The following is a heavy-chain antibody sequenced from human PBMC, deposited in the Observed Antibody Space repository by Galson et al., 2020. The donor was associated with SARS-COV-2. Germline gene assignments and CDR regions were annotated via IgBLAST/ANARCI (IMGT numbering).Heavy chain of an antibody. D-gene: IGHD3-10*01. CDR3: ARIQLWFGELAYDY. Sequence: SGPTLVKPTQTLTLTCTFSGFSLSTSGMCVSWIRQPPGKALEWLALIDWDDDKYYSTSLKTRLTISKDTSKNQVVLTRTNMDPVDTATYYCARIQLWFGELAYDYWGQGTLVTVSS. CDR2: IDWDDDK. V-gene: IGHV2-70*01. J-gene: IGHJ4*02. CDR1: GFSLSTSGMC.